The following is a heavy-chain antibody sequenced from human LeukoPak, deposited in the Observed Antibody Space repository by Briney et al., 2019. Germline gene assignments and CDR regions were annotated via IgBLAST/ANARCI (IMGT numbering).Heavy chain of an antibody. D-gene: IGHD1-1*01. V-gene: IGHV3-7*01. CDR1: GFTFSSFW. CDR3: ARAPNWRFDH. J-gene: IGHJ4*02. Sequence: PGGSLRLSCAAAGFTFSSFWVSWVRQAPGKGLEWVANIKQDGSEKNYVDSVKGRFTISRDNAKNSLFLQMNSLRAEDTAVYYCARAPNWRFDHWGQGTLVTVSS. CDR2: IKQDGSEK.